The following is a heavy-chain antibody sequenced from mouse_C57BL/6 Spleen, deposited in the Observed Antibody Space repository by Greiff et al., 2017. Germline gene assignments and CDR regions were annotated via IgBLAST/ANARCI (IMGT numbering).Heavy chain of an antibody. D-gene: IGHD1-1*01. CDR3: ARDPVGNWYFDV. CDR1: GFTFSDFY. V-gene: IGHV7-1*01. Sequence: EVLLVESGGGLVQSGRSLRLSCATSGFTFSDFYMEWVRQAPGKGLEWIAASRNNSNDYTTEYSASVKGRFIVSRDTSQSSLYLQMNALRAEDTAIYYCARDPVGNWYFDVWGTGTTVTVSS. J-gene: IGHJ1*03. CDR2: SRNNSNDYTT.